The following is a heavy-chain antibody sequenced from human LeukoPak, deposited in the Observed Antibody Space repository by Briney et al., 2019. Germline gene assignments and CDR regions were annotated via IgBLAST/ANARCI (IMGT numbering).Heavy chain of an antibody. Sequence: PSETLSLTCTVSGGSISSYYWSWIRQPAGKGLEWIGRIYTSGSTNYNPSLKSRVTMSVDTSKNQFSLKLSSVTAADTAVYYCARHRKTYYYDSSGYYYFDYWGQGTLVTVSS. CDR1: GGSISSYY. D-gene: IGHD3-22*01. J-gene: IGHJ4*02. CDR3: ARHRKTYYYDSSGYYYFDY. CDR2: IYTSGST. V-gene: IGHV4-4*07.